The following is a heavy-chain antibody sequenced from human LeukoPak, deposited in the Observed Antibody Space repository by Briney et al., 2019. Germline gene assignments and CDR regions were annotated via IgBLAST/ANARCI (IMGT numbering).Heavy chain of an antibody. D-gene: IGHD6-25*01. CDR3: ARDAAGLLDH. Sequence: GASVKVSCKASGYSFTTFPIHWVRQAPGQAPEWVGWIHTGNGDTEYSQAFQDRVTTARDTPATTAFMELSSLRSEDTAVYYCARDAAGLLDHWGQGTLVTVSS. J-gene: IGHJ4*02. CDR2: IHTGNGDT. CDR1: GYSFTTFP. V-gene: IGHV1-3*04.